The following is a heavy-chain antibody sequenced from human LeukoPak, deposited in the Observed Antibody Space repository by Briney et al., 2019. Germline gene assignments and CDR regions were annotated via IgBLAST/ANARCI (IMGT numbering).Heavy chain of an antibody. Sequence: GGSLRLSCAASGFAFNNYAMHRVRQAPGQGLEWVALIWHDGSHKFYSNSVRGQFTISRDNSKNTVSLQMNNLRPEDTAVYYCAREIFGSGCYPDFWGQGTLVTGSS. D-gene: IGHD3-10*01. CDR1: GFAFNNYA. CDR2: IWHDGSHK. CDR3: AREIFGSGCYPDF. J-gene: IGHJ4*02. V-gene: IGHV3-33*01.